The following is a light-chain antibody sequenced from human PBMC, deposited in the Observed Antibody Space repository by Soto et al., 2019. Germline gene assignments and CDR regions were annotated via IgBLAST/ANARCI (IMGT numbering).Light chain of an antibody. Sequence: QLVLTQPSYVSGSPGQSVNISWTGTMTDFVNYNRVSWYQQPPGTAPKLIIYEPSNRPSGVPDRFSGSKSGNTASLTISGLQAADEADYYCRLYTSENTYIFGTGTKVTVL. J-gene: IGLJ1*01. V-gene: IGLV2-18*01. CDR3: RLYTSENTYI. CDR2: EPS. CDR1: MTDFVNYNR.